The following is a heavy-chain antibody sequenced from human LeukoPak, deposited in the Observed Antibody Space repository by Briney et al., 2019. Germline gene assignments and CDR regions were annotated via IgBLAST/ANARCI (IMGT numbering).Heavy chain of an antibody. CDR2: IYPGDSDT. J-gene: IGHJ6*03. CDR1: GYSFTSYW. D-gene: IGHD6-6*01. CDR3: ARGRRRAARPNYYYMDV. V-gene: IGHV5-51*01. Sequence: GESLKISCKGSGYSFTSYWIGWVRQMPGKGLEWMGIIYPGDSDTRYSPSFQGQVTISADKSISTAYLQWSSLKASDTAMYYCARGRRRAARPNYYYMDVWGKGTTVTVSS.